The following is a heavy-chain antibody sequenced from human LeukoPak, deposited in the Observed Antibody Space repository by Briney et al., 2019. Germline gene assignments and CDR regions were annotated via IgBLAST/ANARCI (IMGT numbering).Heavy chain of an antibody. J-gene: IGHJ4*02. V-gene: IGHV3-30*18. D-gene: IGHD5-12*01. Sequence: PGRSLRLSCAASGLTFSGYGMHWVRQTPGKGLEWVAVISYDGSNKYYADSVKGRFTISRDNSKNTIYLQTNSLRAEDTAMYYCAKDGSGLTYYFDQWGQGTLVTVSS. CDR2: ISYDGSNK. CDR3: AKDGSGLTYYFDQ. CDR1: GLTFSGYG.